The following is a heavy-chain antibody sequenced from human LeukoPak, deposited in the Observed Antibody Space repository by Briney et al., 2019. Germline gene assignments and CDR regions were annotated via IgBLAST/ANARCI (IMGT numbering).Heavy chain of an antibody. CDR1: GFTFSTYA. D-gene: IGHD1-26*01. CDR2: ISAGGDRT. CDR3: ARSTVGTSCCTAVDY. Sequence: PGGSLRLSCAASGFTFSTYAMTWVRQAPGKGLELVSGISAGGDRTYYTDSVKGRFTISRDNSKNTLYLQMNSLRAEDTAEYYCARSTVGTSCCTAVDYWGQGTLVTVSS. V-gene: IGHV3-23*01. J-gene: IGHJ4*02.